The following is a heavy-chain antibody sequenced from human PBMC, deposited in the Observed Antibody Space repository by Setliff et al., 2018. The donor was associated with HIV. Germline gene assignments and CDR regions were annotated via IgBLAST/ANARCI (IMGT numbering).Heavy chain of an antibody. CDR2: IIPIFGTA. V-gene: IGHV1-69*05. Sequence: GASVKVSCKASGGTFSSYAISWVRQAPGQGLEWMGGIIPIFGTANYAQKFQGRVTITTDESTSTAYMELSSLRSEDTAVNYCARCRGTRYFDWLPMDVWGQGTTVTVSS. CDR1: GGTFSSYA. CDR3: ARCRGTRYFDWLPMDV. J-gene: IGHJ6*02. D-gene: IGHD3-9*01.